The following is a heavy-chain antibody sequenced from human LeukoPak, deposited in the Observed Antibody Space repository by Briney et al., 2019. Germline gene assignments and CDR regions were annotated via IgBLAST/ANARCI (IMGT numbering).Heavy chain of an antibody. D-gene: IGHD2-15*01. CDR2: IYHSGST. Sequence: SETLSLTCTVSGYSISSGYYWGWIRQPPGKGLEWIGSIYHSGSTYYNPSLKSRVTISVDTSKNQFSLKLSSVTAADTAVYYCARDRDVDDFDSWGHGTLVTVSS. CDR3: ARDRDVDDFDS. CDR1: GYSISSGYY. V-gene: IGHV4-38-2*02. J-gene: IGHJ4*01.